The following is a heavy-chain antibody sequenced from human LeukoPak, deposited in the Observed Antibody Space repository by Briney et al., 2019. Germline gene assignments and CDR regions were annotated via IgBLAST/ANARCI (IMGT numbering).Heavy chain of an antibody. J-gene: IGHJ6*03. CDR2: INPSGGST. V-gene: IGHV1-46*01. CDR1: GYTFTSYY. CDR3: ARDLYSSYMDV. Sequence: ASVKVSCKASGYTFTSYYMHWVRQAPGQGLECMGIINPSGGSTSYAQKFQGRVTMTRDMSTSTVYMELSSLRSEDTAAYYCARDLYSSYMDVWGKGTTVTVSS.